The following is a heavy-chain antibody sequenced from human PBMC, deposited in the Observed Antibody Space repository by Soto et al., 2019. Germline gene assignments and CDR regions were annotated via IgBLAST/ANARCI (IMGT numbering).Heavy chain of an antibody. V-gene: IGHV3-21*01. CDR2: ISSSSSYI. D-gene: IGHD3-10*01. J-gene: IGHJ4*02. Sequence: PGGSLRLSCAASGFTFSSYSMNWVRQAPGKGLEWVSSISSSSSYIYYADSVKGRFTISRDNAKNSLYLQMNSLRAEDTAVYYCARDLLWFGEFSGAYWGQGTLVTVSS. CDR1: GFTFSSYS. CDR3: ARDLLWFGEFSGAY.